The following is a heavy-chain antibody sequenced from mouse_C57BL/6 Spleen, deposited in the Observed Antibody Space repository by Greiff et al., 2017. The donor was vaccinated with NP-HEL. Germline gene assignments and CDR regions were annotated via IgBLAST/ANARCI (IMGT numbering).Heavy chain of an antibody. CDR2: INPYNGGT. CDR1: GYTFTDYY. J-gene: IGHJ4*01. D-gene: IGHD2-13*01. V-gene: IGHV1-19*01. CDR3: ARGGLDYAMDY. Sequence: QLQQSGPVLVKPGASVKMSCKASGYTFTDYYMNWVKQSHGKSLEWIGVINPYNGGTSYNQKFKGKATLTVDKSSSTAYMELNSLTSEDSAVYYCARGGLDYAMDYWGQGTSVTVSS.